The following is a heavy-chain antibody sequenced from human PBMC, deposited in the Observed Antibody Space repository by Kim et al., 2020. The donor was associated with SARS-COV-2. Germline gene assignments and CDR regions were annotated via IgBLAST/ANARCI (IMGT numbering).Heavy chain of an antibody. V-gene: IGHV1-3*01. Sequence: ASVKVSCKASGYTFTSYAMHWVRQAPGQRLEWMGWINAGNGNTKYSQKFQGRVTITRDTSASTAYMELSSLRSEDTAVYYCARDATIVDTAMAGGNNWFDPWGQGTLVTVSS. CDR3: ARDATIVDTAMAGGNNWFDP. D-gene: IGHD5-18*01. CDR1: GYTFTSYA. CDR2: INAGNGNT. J-gene: IGHJ5*02.